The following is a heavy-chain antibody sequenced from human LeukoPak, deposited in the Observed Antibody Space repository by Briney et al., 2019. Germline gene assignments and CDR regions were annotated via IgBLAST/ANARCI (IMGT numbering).Heavy chain of an antibody. CDR3: ARDRATVVTNYYYYYMDV. CDR1: GFTFDDYA. V-gene: IGHV3-9*01. D-gene: IGHD4-23*01. Sequence: PGRSLRLSCAASGFTFDDYAMHWVRQAPGKGLEWVSGISWNSGSIGYADSVKGRFTISRDNAKNSLYLQMNSLRAEDTALYYCARDRATVVTNYYYYYMDVWGKGTTVTVSS. J-gene: IGHJ6*03. CDR2: ISWNSGSI.